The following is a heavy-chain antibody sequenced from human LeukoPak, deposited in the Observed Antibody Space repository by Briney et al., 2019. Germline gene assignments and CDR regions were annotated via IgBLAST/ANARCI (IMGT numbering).Heavy chain of an antibody. J-gene: IGHJ5*02. V-gene: IGHV4-59*01. CDR3: ARARDDYINNWFDP. CDR1: GGSINSYY. CDR2: VFYSGNT. D-gene: IGHD5-24*01. Sequence: PSATLSLTCIGSGGSINSYYWNWIRQPPGKGLEWIGYVFYSGNTNYNPSLKSRVTISVDASKSQLSLKLSSVTAADTAVYYCARARDDYINNWFDPWGQGTLVTVSS.